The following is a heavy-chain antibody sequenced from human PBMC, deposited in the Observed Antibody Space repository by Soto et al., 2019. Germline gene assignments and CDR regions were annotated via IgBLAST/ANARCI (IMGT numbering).Heavy chain of an antibody. J-gene: IGHJ4*02. CDR2: INPKTGGT. CDR1: GYTFTDYY. D-gene: IGHD1-26*01. V-gene: IGHV1-2*02. CDR3: ARDVVGSDYFDS. Sequence: QVQLVQSGAEVRKPGASVKVSCKASGYTFTDYYMHWVRQAPGQELEWMGWINPKTGGTNYVQKFQGRVTMTRDTSITTAYMELSRLRSDDTAVYYCARDVVGSDYFDSWGQGTLVTVSS.